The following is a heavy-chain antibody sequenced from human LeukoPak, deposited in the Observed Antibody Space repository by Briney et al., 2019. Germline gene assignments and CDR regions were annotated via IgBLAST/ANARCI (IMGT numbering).Heavy chain of an antibody. CDR2: VHLNGAT. V-gene: IGHV4-4*02. CDR1: GGSITTTNW. CDR3: TRESGAFSPFGF. D-gene: IGHD1-26*01. J-gene: IGHJ4*02. Sequence: SETLSLTCAVSGGSITTTNWWSWVRQPPGKGLEWIGEVHLNGATNYNPSLESRFSMSIDKSNNHLSLEVASVTAADTAMYYCTRESGAFSPFGFWGQGTLVTVSS.